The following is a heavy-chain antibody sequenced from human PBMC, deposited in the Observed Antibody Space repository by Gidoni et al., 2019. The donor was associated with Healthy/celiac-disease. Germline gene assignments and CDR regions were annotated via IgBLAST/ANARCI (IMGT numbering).Heavy chain of an antibody. CDR1: GGSFSGYY. CDR2: INHSGST. Sequence: QVQLQQWRAGLLKPSKTLSLTCAVDGGSFSGYYWSWIRQPPGKGLEWIGEINHSGSTNYNPSLKSRVTISVDTSKNQFSLKLSSVTAADTAVYYCARVGDSSGSYYPFDYWGQGTLVTVSS. J-gene: IGHJ4*02. D-gene: IGHD3-22*01. CDR3: ARVGDSSGSYYPFDY. V-gene: IGHV4-34*01.